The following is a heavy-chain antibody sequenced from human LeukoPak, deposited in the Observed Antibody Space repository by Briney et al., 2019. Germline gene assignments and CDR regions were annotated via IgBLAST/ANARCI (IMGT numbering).Heavy chain of an antibody. D-gene: IGHD2-2*02. V-gene: IGHV3-9*03. CDR3: AKDSCSSTSCYRNHYWYFDL. Sequence: PGGSLRLSCAASGFTFDDYAMHWVRQAPGKGLEWVSGINWNSGSIGYADSVKGRFTISRDNAKNSLYLQMNSLRAEDMALYYCAKDSCSSTSCYRNHYWYFDLWGRGTLVTVSS. J-gene: IGHJ2*01. CDR2: INWNSGSI. CDR1: GFTFDDYA.